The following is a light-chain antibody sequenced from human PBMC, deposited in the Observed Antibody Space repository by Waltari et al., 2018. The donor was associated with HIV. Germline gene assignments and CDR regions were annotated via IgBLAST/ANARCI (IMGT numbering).Light chain of an antibody. CDR2: DAS. J-gene: IGKJ2*01. CDR1: QSVSIY. Sequence: EIVLTQSPATLSLSPGERATLACRASQSVSIYLAWYQHKPGQPPRLLIYDASNRATAIPARFSGSGSGTDFTLTISSLEPEDFAVYYCQQRSRWPPAYTFGQGTKLEIK. CDR3: QQRSRWPPAYT. V-gene: IGKV3-11*01.